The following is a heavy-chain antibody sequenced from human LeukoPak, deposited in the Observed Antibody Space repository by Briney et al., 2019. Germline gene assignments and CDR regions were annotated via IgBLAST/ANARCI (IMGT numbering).Heavy chain of an antibody. D-gene: IGHD6-6*01. CDR1: GFTFSSYA. CDR2: ISYDGSNK. CDR3: ARDWLDGSSYSWFDP. Sequence: PGRSLRLPCAASGFTFSSYAMHWVRQAPGKGLEWVAVISYDGSNKYYADSVKGRFTISRDNSKNTLYLQMNSLRAGDTAVYYCARDWLDGSSYSWFDPWGQGTLVTVSS. J-gene: IGHJ5*02. V-gene: IGHV3-30-3*01.